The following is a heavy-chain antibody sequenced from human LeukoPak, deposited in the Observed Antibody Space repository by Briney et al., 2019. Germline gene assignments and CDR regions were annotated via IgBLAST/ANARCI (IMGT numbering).Heavy chain of an antibody. Sequence: GGSLRLSCAASGFTFSDYYMSWIRQAPGKGLEWVSYISSSGSTIYYADSVKGRFTISRDNAKNSLYLQMNSLRAEDTAVYYCARYGDPYYYYYMDVWGKGTTVTVSS. V-gene: IGHV3-11*04. J-gene: IGHJ6*03. D-gene: IGHD4-17*01. CDR3: ARYGDPYYYYYMDV. CDR1: GFTFSDYY. CDR2: ISSSGSTI.